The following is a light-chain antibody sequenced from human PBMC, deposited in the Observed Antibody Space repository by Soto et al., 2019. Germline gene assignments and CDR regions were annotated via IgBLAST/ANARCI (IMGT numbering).Light chain of an antibody. V-gene: IGKV1-33*01. CDR2: DAS. CDR1: HHISNS. CDR3: QQYDNVPLS. Sequence: DIQMTQSPSSLSASVADRVTITCQASHHISNSLNWYQQKPGKAPKLLIYDASNLEIGVPSRFSGSGSGTDFTFTISSLQPEDIATYYCQQYDNVPLSIGGGTKVEIK. J-gene: IGKJ4*01.